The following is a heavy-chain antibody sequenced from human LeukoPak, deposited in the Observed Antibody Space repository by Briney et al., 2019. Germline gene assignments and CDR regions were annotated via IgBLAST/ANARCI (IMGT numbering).Heavy chain of an antibody. D-gene: IGHD2-15*01. Sequence: GGSLKLSCAASGFTFSSSAMSWVRQAPGKGLEWVSAISNNGGYTYYADSVQGRFTISRDNSKSTLCLQMNSLRAEDTAVYYCAKQLGYCSDGSCYFPYWGQGTLVTVSS. CDR2: ISNNGGYT. J-gene: IGHJ4*02. CDR1: GFTFSSSA. V-gene: IGHV3-23*01. CDR3: AKQLGYCSDGSCYFPY.